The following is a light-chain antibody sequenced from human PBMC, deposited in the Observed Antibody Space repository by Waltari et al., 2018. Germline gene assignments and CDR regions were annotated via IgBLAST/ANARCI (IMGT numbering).Light chain of an antibody. V-gene: IGKV1-5*03. CDR3: LQYNSYPWT. CDR2: KAS. Sequence: DIQVTQSPSTLSAYVGDRVTIPCRASQSIVVWLAWYQQKPGKAPRLLIYKASYLESGVPSRFSGSASGTAFTLTISSLQADDFATYYCLQYNSYPWTFGQGTTVEIK. J-gene: IGKJ1*01. CDR1: QSIVVW.